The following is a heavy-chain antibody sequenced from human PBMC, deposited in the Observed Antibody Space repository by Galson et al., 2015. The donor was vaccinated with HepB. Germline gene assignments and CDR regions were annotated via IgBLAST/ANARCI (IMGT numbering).Heavy chain of an antibody. D-gene: IGHD3-16*01. Sequence: ETLSLTCTVSGGSISSSSYYWGWIRQPPGKGLEWIGSIYYSGSTYYNPSLKSRVTISVDTSKNQFSLKLSSVTAADTAVYYCARLDYDYVWAFDYWGQGTLVTVSS. V-gene: IGHV4-39*01. CDR1: GGSISSSSYY. J-gene: IGHJ4*02. CDR2: IYYSGST. CDR3: ARLDYDYVWAFDY.